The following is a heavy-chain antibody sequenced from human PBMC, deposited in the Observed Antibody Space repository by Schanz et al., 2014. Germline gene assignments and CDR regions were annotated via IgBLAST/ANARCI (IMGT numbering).Heavy chain of an antibody. Sequence: QVQLQESGPGLMRPSETLSLTCTVAGASTRGYYWTWIRRTPQHGLQWIGYVYYSGSTSYNPSLESGVSISLDTAKNQFFLRLHSVTAADTGVYYGARDRGTGERYFDHWGQGILVTVSS. J-gene: IGHJ4*02. CDR3: ARDRGTGERYFDH. D-gene: IGHD1-1*01. CDR1: GASTRGYY. V-gene: IGHV4-59*01. CDR2: VYYSGST.